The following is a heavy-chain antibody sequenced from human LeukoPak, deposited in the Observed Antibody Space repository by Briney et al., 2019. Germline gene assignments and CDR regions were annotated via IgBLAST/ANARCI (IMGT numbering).Heavy chain of an antibody. Sequence: PGGSLRLSCAASGFTFSDYFMSWIRQAPGKGLEWVSYISSGSYTKYADSVKGRFTISRDNAKNSLYLQMNGLRAEDTAVYYCAKDYGGNNYDAFDIWGQGTMVAVSS. CDR1: GFTFSDYF. D-gene: IGHD4-23*01. V-gene: IGHV3-11*03. CDR3: AKDYGGNNYDAFDI. CDR2: ISSGSYT. J-gene: IGHJ3*02.